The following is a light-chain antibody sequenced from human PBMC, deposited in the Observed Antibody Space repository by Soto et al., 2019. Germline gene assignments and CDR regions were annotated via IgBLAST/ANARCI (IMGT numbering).Light chain of an antibody. CDR2: AAS. CDR1: QSISSW. Sequence: DIQMTQSPSTLSASVGDRVTLTFRASQSISSWLAWYQQKPGTAPKLLIYAASTLESGVPSRFSGSRSGTEFTLTVSSLQPDDFATYYCQQYNDSFPYTCGQGTKVDIK. CDR3: QQYNDSFPYT. V-gene: IGKV1-5*03. J-gene: IGKJ2*01.